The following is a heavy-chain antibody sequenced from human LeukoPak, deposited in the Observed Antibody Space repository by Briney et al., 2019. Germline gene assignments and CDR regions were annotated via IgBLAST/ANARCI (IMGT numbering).Heavy chain of an antibody. CDR1: GFTFPSYG. J-gene: IGHJ4*02. V-gene: IGHV3-23*01. CDR3: AKRSDGYSGLDY. Sequence: GGSLRLSCAASGFTFPSYGMSWVRQAPGKGLNWVSAISDSGGSTYYADSVKGRFTISRDNSKNTLHLQMNSLRAEDTALYYCAKRSDGYSGLDYWGQGTLVTLSS. CDR2: ISDSGGST. D-gene: IGHD5-18*01.